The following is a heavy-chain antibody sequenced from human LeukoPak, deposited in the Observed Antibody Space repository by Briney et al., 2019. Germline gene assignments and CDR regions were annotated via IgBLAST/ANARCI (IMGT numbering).Heavy chain of an antibody. Sequence: PGGSLRLSCAASGFTFSSYGMHWVRQAPGKGLEWVAFIRCDGSNKYYADSVKGRFTISRDNSKNTLYLQMNSLRAEDTAVYYCAKDDDILWGQGTLVTVSS. V-gene: IGHV3-30*02. CDR3: AKDDDIL. J-gene: IGHJ4*02. CDR1: GFTFSSYG. CDR2: IRCDGSNK. D-gene: IGHD3-9*01.